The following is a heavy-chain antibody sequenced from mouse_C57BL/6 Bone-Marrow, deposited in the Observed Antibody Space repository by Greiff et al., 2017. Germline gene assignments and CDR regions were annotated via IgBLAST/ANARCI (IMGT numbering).Heavy chain of an antibody. CDR2: INPNNGGT. CDR1: GYTFTDYY. D-gene: IGHD4-1*01. J-gene: IGHJ4*01. CDR3: ANWDGYYAKDY. Sequence: EVQLQQSGPELVKPGASVKISCKASGYTFTDYYMNWVKQSHGKSLEWIGDINPNNGGTSYNQKFKGKATLTVDKSSSTAYMELRSLTSEDSAVYYCANWDGYYAKDYWGQGTSVTVSS. V-gene: IGHV1-26*01.